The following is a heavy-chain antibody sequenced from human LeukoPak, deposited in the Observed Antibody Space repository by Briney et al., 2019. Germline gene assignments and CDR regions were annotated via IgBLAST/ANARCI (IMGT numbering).Heavy chain of an antibody. CDR3: ASPSRGVDYFDY. CDR1: GGTFSSYA. J-gene: IGHJ4*02. V-gene: IGHV1-69*05. CDR2: IIPIFGTA. Sequence: ASVKVSCKASGGTFSSYAISWVRQAPGQGLERMGGIIPIFGTANYAQKFQGRVTITTDESTSTAYMELSSLRSEDTAVYYCASPSRGVDYFDYWGQGTLVTVSS. D-gene: IGHD6-6*01.